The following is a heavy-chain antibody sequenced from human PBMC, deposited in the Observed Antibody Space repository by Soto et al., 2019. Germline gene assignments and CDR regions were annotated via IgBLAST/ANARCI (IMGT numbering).Heavy chain of an antibody. CDR1: AFTFGSHT. CDR2: ISYDGSNK. D-gene: IGHD3-22*01. V-gene: IGHV3-30*18. Sequence: GGSLRLSCEASAFTFGSHTMNWVRQAPGKGLERVAVISYDGSNKYYADSVKGRFTISRDNSKNTLYLQMNSLRAEDTVVYYCAKVAYDSSGYRDAFDIWGQGTMVTVS. CDR3: AKVAYDSSGYRDAFDI. J-gene: IGHJ3*02.